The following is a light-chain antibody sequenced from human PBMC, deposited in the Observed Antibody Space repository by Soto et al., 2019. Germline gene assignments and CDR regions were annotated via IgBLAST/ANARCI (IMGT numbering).Light chain of an antibody. CDR2: GAS. V-gene: IGKV3-20*01. J-gene: IGKJ4*01. Sequence: EIVLPQSPGTLSLSPGERATLSCRASQSVSSSYLAWYQQKPGQAPRLLIYGASSRATGIPDRFSGSESGTDFTLTISRLEPEDCAVFYCQQYGSSPLTFGGGTKVEIK. CDR1: QSVSSSY. CDR3: QQYGSSPLT.